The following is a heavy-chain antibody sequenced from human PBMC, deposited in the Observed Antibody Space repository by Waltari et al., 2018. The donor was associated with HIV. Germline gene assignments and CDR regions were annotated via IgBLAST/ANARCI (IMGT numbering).Heavy chain of an antibody. D-gene: IGHD3-22*01. V-gene: IGHV1-3*01. CDR1: GYTFTSYA. CDR3: ARADMIVVVISYYYYGMDV. J-gene: IGHJ6*02. Sequence: QVQLVQSGAEVKKPGASVKVSCKASGYTFTSYAMHWVRQAPGQRLEWMGWINAGNGNTKYSQKFQGRVTITRDTSASTAYMELSSLRSEDTAVYYCARADMIVVVISYYYYGMDVWGQGTTVTVSS. CDR2: INAGNGNT.